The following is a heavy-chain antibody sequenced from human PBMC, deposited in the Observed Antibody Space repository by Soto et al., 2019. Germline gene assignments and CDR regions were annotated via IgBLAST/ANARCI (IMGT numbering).Heavy chain of an antibody. CDR3: ARVLYYDFWSGPIHYYYGMDV. V-gene: IGHV3-7*01. Sequence: PGGSLRLSCAASGFTFSSYWRSWVRQAPGKGLEWVANIKQDGSEKYYVDSVKGRFTISRDNAKNSLYLQMNSLRAEDTAVYYCARVLYYDFWSGPIHYYYGMDVWGQGTPVTVYS. D-gene: IGHD3-3*01. J-gene: IGHJ6*02. CDR1: GFTFSSYW. CDR2: IKQDGSEK.